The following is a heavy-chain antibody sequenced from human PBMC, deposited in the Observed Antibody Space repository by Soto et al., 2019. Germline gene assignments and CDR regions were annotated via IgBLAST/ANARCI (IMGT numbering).Heavy chain of an antibody. V-gene: IGHV3-23*01. Sequence: GGSLRLSCAASGFTFSSYAMSWVRQAPGKGLEWVSAISGSGGSTYYADSVKGRFTISRDNSKNTLYLQMNSLRAEDTAAYYCAKNIVVVPAASSYWGQGTLVTVSS. J-gene: IGHJ4*02. D-gene: IGHD2-2*01. CDR2: ISGSGGST. CDR1: GFTFSSYA. CDR3: AKNIVVVPAASSY.